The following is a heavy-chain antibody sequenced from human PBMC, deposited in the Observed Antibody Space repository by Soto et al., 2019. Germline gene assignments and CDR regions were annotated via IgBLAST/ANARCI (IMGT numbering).Heavy chain of an antibody. CDR1: GGSISGYY. Sequence: SETLSPTCTVSGGSISGYYWSWIRQPPGKGLEYIGYIYYRGSTNYNPSLKSRVTMSVDTSRNQFSLKLNSVTAADTAVYYCARQQLLPFYYALDVWGQGTTVTVSS. V-gene: IGHV4-59*01. D-gene: IGHD6-13*01. CDR2: IYYRGST. J-gene: IGHJ6*02. CDR3: ARQQLLPFYYALDV.